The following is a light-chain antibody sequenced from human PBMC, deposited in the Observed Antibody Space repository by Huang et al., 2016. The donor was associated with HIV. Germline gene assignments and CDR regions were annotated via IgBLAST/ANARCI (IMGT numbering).Light chain of an antibody. CDR1: QSVRSY. CDR2: DAS. CDR3: QQRSAWPLT. Sequence: EIVLTQSPATLSLSPGDRATLSCRASQSVRSYLAWYQQKPGQAPRLLIYDASNRATGSPARFSGSGSGTDFTLTISNLQSEDFAVYYCQQRSAWPLTFGGGTKVEI. V-gene: IGKV3-11*01. J-gene: IGKJ4*01.